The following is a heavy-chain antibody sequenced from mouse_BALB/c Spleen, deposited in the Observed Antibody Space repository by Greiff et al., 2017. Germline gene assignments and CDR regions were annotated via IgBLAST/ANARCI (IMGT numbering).Heavy chain of an antibody. CDR1: GYTFTSYV. J-gene: IGHJ2*01. V-gene: IGHV1-14*01. Sequence: LQESGPELVKPGASVKMSCKASGYTFTSYVMHWVKQKPGQGLEWIGYINPYNDGTKYNEKFKGKATLTSDKSSSTAYMELSSLTSEDSAVYYCARSGITTVVDYWGQGTTLTVSS. CDR3: ARSGITTVVDY. CDR2: INPYNDGT. D-gene: IGHD1-1*01.